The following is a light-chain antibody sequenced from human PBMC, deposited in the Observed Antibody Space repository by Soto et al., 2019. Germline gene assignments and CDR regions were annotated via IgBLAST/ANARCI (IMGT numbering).Light chain of an antibody. CDR1: QDIRNV. CDR3: LQDYNYPRT. J-gene: IGKJ1*01. V-gene: IGKV1-6*01. CDR2: AAS. Sequence: APQMTKSPSSLSASVGARVTITCRARQDIRNVLGWFQQKPGKAHKLLISAASFLQSGVPSRFSGSGSGTDFTLTISSLQPEDFDTYYCLQDYNYPRTFGQGTKVDI.